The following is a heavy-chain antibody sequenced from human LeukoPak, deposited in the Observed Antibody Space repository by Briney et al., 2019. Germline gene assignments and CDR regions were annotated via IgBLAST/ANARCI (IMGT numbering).Heavy chain of an antibody. CDR2: INHSGST. CDR1: GGSFSGYY. J-gene: IGHJ6*02. CDR3: ARTMIVVVITGYYYYYGMDV. Sequence: PSETLSLTCAVYGGSFSGYYWSWIRQPPGKGLEWIGEINHSGSTNYNPSLKNRVTISVDTSKNQFSLKLSSVTAADTAVYYCARTMIVVVITGYYYYYGMDVWGQGTTVTVSS. D-gene: IGHD3-22*01. V-gene: IGHV4-34*01.